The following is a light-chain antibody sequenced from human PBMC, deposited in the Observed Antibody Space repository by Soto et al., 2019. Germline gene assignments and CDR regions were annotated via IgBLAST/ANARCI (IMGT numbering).Light chain of an antibody. CDR3: QSWDTSLSGSV. Sequence: QSVLTQPPSVSGAPGQRVTISCTGSSSNIGAGYDVNWYQQLPGRAPKLLIYVNTNRPSGVPDRFSGSKSGTSGSLAISGLQTEDEAEYYCQSWDTSLSGSVFGGGTKLTVL. CDR2: VNT. J-gene: IGLJ2*01. CDR1: SSNIGAGYD. V-gene: IGLV1-40*01.